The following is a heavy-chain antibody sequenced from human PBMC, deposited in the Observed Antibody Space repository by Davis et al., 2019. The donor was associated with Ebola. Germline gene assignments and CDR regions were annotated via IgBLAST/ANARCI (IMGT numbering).Heavy chain of an antibody. Sequence: GGSLRLSCAASGFTLTGYGMQWVRQTPGKGLEWVSTLGTSADTYYADSVKGRFTISRDNSKNTLYLQMNGLRVEDTAIYYCAKDTSNIWFDIWGQGTNVTVSS. CDR2: LGTSADT. CDR3: AKDTSNIWFDI. V-gene: IGHV3-23*01. D-gene: IGHD1-26*01. J-gene: IGHJ3*02. CDR1: GFTLTGYG.